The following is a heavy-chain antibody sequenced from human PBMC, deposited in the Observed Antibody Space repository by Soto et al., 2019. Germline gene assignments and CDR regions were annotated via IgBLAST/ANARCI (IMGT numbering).Heavy chain of an antibody. Sequence: PSETLSLTCTVSGGSISGVNYYWNWIRQPPGKGLEWIGNIYYSRSRYNPSLKSRVTITVDTSKNLLSRNLSSVLAADTAVYYCAREGEYGDSDYWGEATLVNASS. D-gene: IGHD4-17*01. CDR1: GGSISGVNYY. V-gene: IGHV4-30-4*01. J-gene: IGHJ4*02. CDR2: IYYSRS. CDR3: AREGEYGDSDY.